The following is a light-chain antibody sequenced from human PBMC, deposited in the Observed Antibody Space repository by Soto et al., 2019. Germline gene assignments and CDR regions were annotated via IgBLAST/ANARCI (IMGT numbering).Light chain of an antibody. Sequence: EIVLTQSPATLSLSPGERATLSCRASQSVSWYLAWYQQKPGQAPRLLIYDASKRAAGIPARFSGSGSETDFTLTISSLDPEDSAVYYCQQRHQWLRTFGQGTKVEIK. CDR2: DAS. V-gene: IGKV3-11*01. J-gene: IGKJ2*01. CDR1: QSVSWY. CDR3: QQRHQWLRT.